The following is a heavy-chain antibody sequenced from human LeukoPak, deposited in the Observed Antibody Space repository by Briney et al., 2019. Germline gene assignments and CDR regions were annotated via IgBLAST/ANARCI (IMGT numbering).Heavy chain of an antibody. CDR2: ISQDGSGK. Sequence: AGSLRLSCEAYGFTLGDHWINWVRQAPGEGLEWVAHISQDGSGKYYVDSVKGRFTVSRDNAKNSLYLQMNSLRVEDTAVYYCARDWTSGLDYWGQGTLVTVSS. V-gene: IGHV3-7*04. J-gene: IGHJ4*02. CDR3: ARDWTSGLDY. D-gene: IGHD6-19*01. CDR1: GFTLGDHW.